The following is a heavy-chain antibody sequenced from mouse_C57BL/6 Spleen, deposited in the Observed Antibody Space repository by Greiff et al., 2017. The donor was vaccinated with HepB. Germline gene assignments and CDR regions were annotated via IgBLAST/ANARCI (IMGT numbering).Heavy chain of an antibody. D-gene: IGHD2-1*01. CDR2: FYPGSGSI. V-gene: IGHV1-62-2*01. CDR3: ARHEGAYGNYVRVWFAY. Sequence: VQLQQSGAELVKPGASVKLSCKASGYTFTEYTIHWVKQRSGQGLEWIGWFYPGSGSIKYNEKFKDKATLTADKSSSTVYMELSRLTSEDSAVYFCARHEGAYGNYVRVWFAYWGQGTLVTVSA. CDR1: GYTFTEYT. J-gene: IGHJ3*01.